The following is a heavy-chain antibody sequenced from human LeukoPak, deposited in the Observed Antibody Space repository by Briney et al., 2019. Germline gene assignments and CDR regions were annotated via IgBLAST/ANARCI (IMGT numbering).Heavy chain of an antibody. J-gene: IGHJ3*02. CDR3: ARPRVAAAADAFDI. CDR2: IYHDDSDT. D-gene: IGHD2-2*01. Sequence: GASLKISCKGSGYSFTSYWIGWVRQMPGKGLEWMGIIYHDDSDTRYSPSFQGQVTISADKSISTAYLQWSSLTASDTAMYYCARPRVAAAADAFDIWGQGTMVTVSS. CDR1: GYSFTSYW. V-gene: IGHV5-51*01.